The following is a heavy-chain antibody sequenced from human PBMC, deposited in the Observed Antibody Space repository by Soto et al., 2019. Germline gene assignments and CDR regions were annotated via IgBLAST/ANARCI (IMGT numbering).Heavy chain of an antibody. CDR2: ISGSGGST. CDR3: AKDLPPQDGYDYIWGSYPVSVDY. CDR1: GFTFSSYA. Sequence: EVQLLESGGGLVQPGGSLRLSCAASGFTFSSYAMSWVRQAPGKGLEWVSAISGSGGSTYYADSVKGRFTISRDNSKNTLYLQMNSLRAEDTAVYYCAKDLPPQDGYDYIWGSYPVSVDYWGQGTLVTVSS. J-gene: IGHJ4*02. D-gene: IGHD3-16*02. V-gene: IGHV3-23*01.